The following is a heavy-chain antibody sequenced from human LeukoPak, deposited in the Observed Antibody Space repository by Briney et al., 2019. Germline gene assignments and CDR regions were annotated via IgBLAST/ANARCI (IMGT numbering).Heavy chain of an antibody. CDR2: LSDSGSRT. CDR1: GFTFRKSG. V-gene: IGHV3-23*01. D-gene: IGHD3-9*01. Sequence: PGGSLRLSCEASGFTFRKSGMNWVRQAPGRGLEWVSGLSDSGSRTYYADSVKGRFTISRDNSKNTLYLQMNSLRAEDTAVYYCAKASGSAGYAAFDIWGQGTMVTVSS. CDR3: AKASGSAGYAAFDI. J-gene: IGHJ3*02.